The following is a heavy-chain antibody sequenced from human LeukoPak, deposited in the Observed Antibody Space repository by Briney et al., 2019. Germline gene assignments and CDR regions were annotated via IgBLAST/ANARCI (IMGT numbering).Heavy chain of an antibody. CDR1: GGSFSGYY. J-gene: IGHJ4*02. CDR3: AKVPGYDFWSGYTFQY. D-gene: IGHD3-3*01. Sequence: SETLSLTCAVYGGSFSGYYWSWIRQPPGKGLEWIGEINHSGSTNYNPSLKSRVTISVDTSKNQFSLKLSSVTAADTAVYYCAKVPGYDFWSGYTFQYWGQGTLVTVSS. V-gene: IGHV4-34*01. CDR2: INHSGST.